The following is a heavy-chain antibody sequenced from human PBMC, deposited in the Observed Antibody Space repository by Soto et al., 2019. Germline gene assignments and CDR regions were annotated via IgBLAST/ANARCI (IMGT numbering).Heavy chain of an antibody. CDR3: ARQAYYSTYFDS. Sequence: QITLKESGPTLVRPTQTLTLTCTFSGFSLSTNGVGVGWVRQPPGKALEWLALIYWDDDHRYSPSLKTRPTIXKXXPKHQVVLTMTNLDPADTATYYCARQAYYSTYFDSWGQGTLVTVSS. J-gene: IGHJ4*02. V-gene: IGHV2-5*02. CDR1: GFSLSTNGVG. D-gene: IGHD3-10*01. CDR2: IYWDDDH.